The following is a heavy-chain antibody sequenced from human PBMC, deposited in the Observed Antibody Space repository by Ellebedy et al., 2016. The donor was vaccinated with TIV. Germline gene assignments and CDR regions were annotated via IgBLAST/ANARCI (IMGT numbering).Heavy chain of an antibody. Sequence: SETLSLTCTVSSGSISSYYWGWIRQPPGKGLEWIGSVFYRGSASYSPSLKSRVTISVDTSKNQFSLKLNAVTAADTAVYYCVRRTPIVAFDSWGQGTLVTVSS. CDR2: VFYRGSA. CDR3: VRRTPIVAFDS. D-gene: IGHD3-16*02. J-gene: IGHJ4*02. V-gene: IGHV4-39*01. CDR1: SGSISSYY.